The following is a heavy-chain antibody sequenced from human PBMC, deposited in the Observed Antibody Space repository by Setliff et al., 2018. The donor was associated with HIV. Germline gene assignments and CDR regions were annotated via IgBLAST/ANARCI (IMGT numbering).Heavy chain of an antibody. V-gene: IGHV3-23*01. CDR3: AKDYVENDY. J-gene: IGHJ4*02. CDR1: GFTFSNYA. CDR2: ITGSGRTT. D-gene: IGHD3-16*01. Sequence: GGSLRLSCAASGFTFSNYAMSWVRQAPGKGLDWVSAITGSGRTTYYADSVKGRFTISRDNSKNTLSLQMNSLRAEDTAVYYCAKDYVENDYWGQGIPVTVSS.